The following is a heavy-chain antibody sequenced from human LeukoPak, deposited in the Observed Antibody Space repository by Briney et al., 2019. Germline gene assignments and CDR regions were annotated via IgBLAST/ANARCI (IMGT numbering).Heavy chain of an antibody. J-gene: IGHJ3*02. D-gene: IGHD1-26*01. Sequence: GGSLRLSCAASGFTFSSYSMNWVRQAPGKGLEWVSSISSSSSYIYYADSMQGRFTISRDNAKNSLYLQMNSLRAEDTAVYYCARSVGATSSAAFDIRGQGTMVTVSS. V-gene: IGHV3-21*01. CDR3: ARSVGATSSAAFDI. CDR1: GFTFSSYS. CDR2: ISSSSSYI.